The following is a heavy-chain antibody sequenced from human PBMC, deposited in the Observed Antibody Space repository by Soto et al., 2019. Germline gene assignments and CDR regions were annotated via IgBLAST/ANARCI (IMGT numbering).Heavy chain of an antibody. CDR1: GFTFSSYA. J-gene: IGHJ6*02. V-gene: IGHV3-23*01. CDR2: ISGSGGST. Sequence: GGSLRLSCAASGFTFSSYAMSWVRQAPGKGLEWVSAISGSGGSTYYADSVKGRFTISRDNSKNTLYLQMNSLRAEDTAVYYCAKATPTAYYDFWSGYFPQRDYYYYYGMDVWGQGTMVTVSS. D-gene: IGHD3-3*01. CDR3: AKATPTAYYDFWSGYFPQRDYYYYYGMDV.